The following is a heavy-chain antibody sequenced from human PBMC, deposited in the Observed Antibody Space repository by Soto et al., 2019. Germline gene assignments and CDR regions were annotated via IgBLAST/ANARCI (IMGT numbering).Heavy chain of an antibody. J-gene: IGHJ6*02. CDR2: TYYRSTWTN. Sequence: SQTLSLTCAISGDSVSSSSAACSWLRQSRSSGLEWLGRTYYRSTWTNDYARSVKSRITINPDTVENQFSLQLSSVTPEDTAVYYCAGVSAFRGMDVWGQGTPVTVSS. D-gene: IGHD3-16*01. CDR3: AGVSAFRGMDV. V-gene: IGHV6-1*01. CDR1: GDSVSSSSAA.